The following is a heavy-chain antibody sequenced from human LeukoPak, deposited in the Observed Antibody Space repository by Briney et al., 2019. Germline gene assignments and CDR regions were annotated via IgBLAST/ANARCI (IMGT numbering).Heavy chain of an antibody. CDR1: GGSISSYY. J-gene: IGHJ6*03. D-gene: IGHD6-6*01. CDR3: ARGGRSTAARDYYYYMDV. V-gene: IGHV4-34*01. Sequence: SETLSLTCTVSGGSISSYYWSWICQPPGKGLEWIGEINQSGSTNYNPSLKGRVTISVDTSKNQFSLKLSSVTAADTAVYYCARGGRSTAARDYYYYMDVWGKGTTVTVSS. CDR2: INQSGST.